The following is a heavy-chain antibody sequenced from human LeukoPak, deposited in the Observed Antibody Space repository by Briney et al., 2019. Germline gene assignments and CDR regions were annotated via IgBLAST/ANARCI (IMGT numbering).Heavy chain of an antibody. D-gene: IGHD6-19*01. J-gene: IGHJ4*02. CDR3: ARARLYSSGWYEEYYFDY. CDR1: GYTFTSYG. Sequence: GASVKVSCKASGYTFTSYGISWVRQAPGQGLEWMGWISAYNGNTNYAQKLQGRVTMTTDTSTSTAYMELRSLRSDGTAVYYCARARLYSSGWYEEYYFDYWGQGTLVTVSS. V-gene: IGHV1-18*01. CDR2: ISAYNGNT.